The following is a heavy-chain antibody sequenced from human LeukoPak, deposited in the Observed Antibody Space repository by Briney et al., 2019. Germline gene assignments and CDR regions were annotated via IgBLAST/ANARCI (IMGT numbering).Heavy chain of an antibody. J-gene: IGHJ6*02. CDR2: ISYDGSNK. Sequence: GGSLRLSCAAFGFTLSGYGMHWVRQAPGRGLEWLAVISYDGSNKYYADSVKGRFSISRDNSKNTVYLRMNSLRAEDTSVYYCAKDLNYHPSGSYWGLRTPHFYYYVMDVWGQGTTVAVSS. CDR3: AKDLNYHPSGSYWGLRTPHFYYYVMDV. V-gene: IGHV3-30*18. D-gene: IGHD3-10*01. CDR1: GFTLSGYG.